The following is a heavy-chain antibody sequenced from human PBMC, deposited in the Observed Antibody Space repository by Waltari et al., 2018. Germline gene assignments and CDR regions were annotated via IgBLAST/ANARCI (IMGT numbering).Heavy chain of an antibody. Sequence: QLQLQESGPGLVKPSETLSLTCTVSGGSISSSSYYWCWTRQPPGKGLEWIGSIYSSGSTYYNPSLKSRVTIFLDTSKNQFSLTLRSVPAADKSVYYSARHVASYYYLDVWGKGTTVTVSS. CDR3: ARHVASYYYLDV. CDR1: GGSISSSSYY. J-gene: IGHJ6*03. CDR2: IYSSGST. V-gene: IGHV4-39*01.